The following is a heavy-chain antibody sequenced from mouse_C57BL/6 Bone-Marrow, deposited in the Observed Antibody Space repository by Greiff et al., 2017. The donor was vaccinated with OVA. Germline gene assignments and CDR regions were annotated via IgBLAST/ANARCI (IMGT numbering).Heavy chain of an antibody. V-gene: IGHV1-59*01. J-gene: IGHJ2*01. CDR3: ARGWLGY. CDR2: IDPSDSYT. Sequence: QVQLQQPGAELVRPGTSVKLSCKASGYTFTSYWMHWVKQRPGQGLEWIGVIDPSDSYTNYNQKFKGKATLTVDTSSSTAYMQLSSLTSEDSAVYYCARGWLGYWGRGTTLTVSS. D-gene: IGHD2-3*01. CDR1: GYTFTSYW.